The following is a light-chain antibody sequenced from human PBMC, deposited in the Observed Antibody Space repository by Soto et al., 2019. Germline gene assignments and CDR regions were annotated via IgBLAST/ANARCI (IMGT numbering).Light chain of an antibody. CDR3: QQFSTFPFT. J-gene: IGKJ3*01. Sequence: AIQLTQSPSSLSASVGDRVTITCRASELISSALAWYQQKPGRSPHLLISDASLLEGGVPSRFSGSGFGTDFTLTISGLQPEDFATYYCQQFSTFPFTFGPGTTVDVK. CDR1: ELISSA. CDR2: DAS. V-gene: IGKV1-13*02.